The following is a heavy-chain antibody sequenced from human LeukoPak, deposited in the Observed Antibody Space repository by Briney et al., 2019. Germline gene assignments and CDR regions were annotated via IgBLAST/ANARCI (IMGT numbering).Heavy chain of an antibody. CDR2: IYPGDSET. J-gene: IGHJ4*02. Sequence: GESLKISCKGSGYSFTTYWVAWVRQMPGKGQEWMGIIYPGDSETRYSPSFQGQVTFSADKSISTAYVQWSSLKASDSATYYCARRGIRDGYNYADYWGQGTLVTVS. CDR1: GYSFTTYW. D-gene: IGHD5-24*01. V-gene: IGHV5-51*01. CDR3: ARRGIRDGYNYADY.